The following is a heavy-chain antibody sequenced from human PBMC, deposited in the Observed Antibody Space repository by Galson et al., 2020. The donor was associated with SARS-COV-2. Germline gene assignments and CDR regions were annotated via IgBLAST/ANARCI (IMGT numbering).Heavy chain of an antibody. J-gene: IGHJ6*02. D-gene: IGHD1-1*01. V-gene: IGHV1-69*13. CDR1: GGPFSSYA. Sequence: SVKVSCKASGGPFSSYAISWVRQAPGQGLEWMGGIIPIFGTANYAQKFQGRVTITADESTSTAYMELSSLRSEDTAVYYCARGGWRNRDGYNRTVYYYGMDVWGQGTTVTVSS. CDR2: IIPIFGTA. CDR3: ARGGWRNRDGYNRTVYYYGMDV.